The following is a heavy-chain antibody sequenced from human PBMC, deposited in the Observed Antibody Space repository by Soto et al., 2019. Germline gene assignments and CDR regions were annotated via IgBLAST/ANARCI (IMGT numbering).Heavy chain of an antibody. J-gene: IGHJ4*02. Sequence: PSETLSLTCTVSGGSIRTANYYWGWVRQSPGKGLEWMASIYYSGTPYYKSSLSSRASISVDTSKNQFSLKLSSVTGADTAVYYCATIYYDSDAAWGQGIQVTVSS. CDR3: ATIYYDSDAA. CDR2: IYYSGTP. D-gene: IGHD3-9*01. CDR1: GGSIRTANYY. V-gene: IGHV4-39*01.